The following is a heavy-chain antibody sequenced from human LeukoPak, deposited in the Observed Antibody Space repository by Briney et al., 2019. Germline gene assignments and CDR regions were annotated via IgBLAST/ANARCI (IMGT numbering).Heavy chain of an antibody. V-gene: IGHV3-30*18. Sequence: GRSLRLSCAAPGFTFSSYGMHWVRQAPGKGLEWVAVISYDGSNKYYADSVKGRFTISRDNSKNTLYLQMNSLRAEDTAVYYCAKDGYGSGPNGAFDIWGQGTMVTVSS. CDR1: GFTFSSYG. CDR2: ISYDGSNK. CDR3: AKDGYGSGPNGAFDI. J-gene: IGHJ3*02. D-gene: IGHD3-10*01.